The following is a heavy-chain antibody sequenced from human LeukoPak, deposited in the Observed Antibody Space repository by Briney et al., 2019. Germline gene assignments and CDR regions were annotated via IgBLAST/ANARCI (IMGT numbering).Heavy chain of an antibody. J-gene: IGHJ4*02. CDR3: ARGRGYSYGYFDY. V-gene: IGHV1-2*02. Sequence: ASVKVSFKASGYTFTGYYMHWVRQSPGQGLEWMGWINPNSGGTNYAQKFQGRVTMTRETSISTAYMELSRLRSDDTAVYYCARGRGYSYGYFDYWGQGTLVTVSS. CDR1: GYTFTGYY. CDR2: INPNSGGT. D-gene: IGHD5-18*01.